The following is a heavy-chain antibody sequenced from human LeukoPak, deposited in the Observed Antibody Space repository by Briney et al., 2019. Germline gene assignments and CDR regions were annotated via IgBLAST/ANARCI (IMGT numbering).Heavy chain of an antibody. J-gene: IGHJ4*02. CDR3: ARGEHIVVVTAGEYFFDY. V-gene: IGHV4-4*02. CDR1: GGSISSNNW. CDR2: IYHSGST. Sequence: PSGTLSLTCAVSGGSISSNNWWSWVRQSPEKGLEWIGEIYHSGSTNYNPSLKSRVTISVDKSKNQFSLKLSSVTAADTAVYYCARGEHIVVVTAGEYFFDYWGQGTLVTVSS. D-gene: IGHD2-21*02.